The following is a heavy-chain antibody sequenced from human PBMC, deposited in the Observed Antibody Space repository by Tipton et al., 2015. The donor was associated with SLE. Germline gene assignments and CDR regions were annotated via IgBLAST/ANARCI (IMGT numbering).Heavy chain of an antibody. CDR3: ARVGYYYDSSGYYHFDY. V-gene: IGHV1-46*01. D-gene: IGHD3-22*01. J-gene: IGHJ4*02. CDR2: INPSDGST. Sequence: QLVQSGAEVKKPGASVKVSCKASGYTFTSYYMHWVRQAPGQGLEWMGIINPSDGSTSYAQKFQGRVTMTRDTSTSTAYMELRSLRSDDTAVYYCARVGYYYDSSGYYHFDYWGQGTLVTVSS. CDR1: GYTFTSYY.